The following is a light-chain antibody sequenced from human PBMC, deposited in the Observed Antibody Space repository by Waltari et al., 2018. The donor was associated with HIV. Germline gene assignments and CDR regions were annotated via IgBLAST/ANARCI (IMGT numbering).Light chain of an antibody. J-gene: IGLJ2*01. CDR1: SSNIGAGYD. Sequence: QSVLTQPPSVSGVPGQRVTISCTGNSSNIGAGYDVHWYQQLPGKAPKLLISDNTNRPSGVPDRFSGSKSGTSASLAITGLRAEDEADYYCQSYPASLTVSLIFGGGTRLTVL. CDR3: QSYPASLTVSLI. CDR2: DNT. V-gene: IGLV1-40*01.